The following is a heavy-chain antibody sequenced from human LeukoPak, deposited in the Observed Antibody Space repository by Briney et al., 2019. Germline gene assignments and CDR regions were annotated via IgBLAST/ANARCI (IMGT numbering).Heavy chain of an antibody. Sequence: GGSLRLSCAASGFTFSTYGMSWVRQAPGKGLEWVSAISGSGGSTYYADSVKGRFTISRDNSKNTLYLQMNSLRAEDTAVYYCAKNKDTTMVTPAGLDFWGQGTLVTVSS. J-gene: IGHJ4*02. CDR1: GFTFSTYG. D-gene: IGHD5-18*01. V-gene: IGHV3-23*01. CDR3: AKNKDTTMVTPAGLDF. CDR2: ISGSGGST.